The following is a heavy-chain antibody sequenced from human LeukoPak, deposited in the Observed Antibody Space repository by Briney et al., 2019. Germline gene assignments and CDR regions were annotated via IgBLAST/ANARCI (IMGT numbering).Heavy chain of an antibody. Sequence: ASVKVSCKASGYTFTSYYMHWVRQAPAQGREGMGIINPSGGSTSYAQKFQGRVTMTRDTSTSTVYMELSSLRSEDTAVYYCARGEMATVYFFDYWGQGTLVTVSS. J-gene: IGHJ4*02. D-gene: IGHD5-24*01. CDR2: INPSGGST. CDR1: GYTFTSYY. CDR3: ARGEMATVYFFDY. V-gene: IGHV1-46*01.